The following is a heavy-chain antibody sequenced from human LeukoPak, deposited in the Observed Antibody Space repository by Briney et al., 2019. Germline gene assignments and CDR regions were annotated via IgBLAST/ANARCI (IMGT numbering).Heavy chain of an antibody. J-gene: IGHJ3*02. CDR3: ARDRAVGATDFDAFDI. Sequence: GSLRLSCAASGFTVSSNYMSWVRQAPGKGLEWVSVIYSGGSTYYADSVKGRFTISRDNYKDTLYLQMNSLRAEDTAVYYCARDRAVGATDFDAFDIWGQGTMVTVSS. D-gene: IGHD1-26*01. CDR2: IYSGGST. V-gene: IGHV3-53*01. CDR1: GFTVSSNY.